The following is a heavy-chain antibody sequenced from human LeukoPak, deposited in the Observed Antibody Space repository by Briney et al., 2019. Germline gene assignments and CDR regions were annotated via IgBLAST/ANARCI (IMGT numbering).Heavy chain of an antibody. CDR2: IYYSGGT. Sequence: SETLSLTCTVSGGSISSGDYYWSWIRQSPGKGLEWIGYIYYSGGTYYNPSLKSRVTISVDTSKNQLSLKLSSVTAADTAVYYCARDHDGYDSSGFFDSWGQGTLVTVSS. D-gene: IGHD3-22*01. V-gene: IGHV4-30-4*01. CDR3: ARDHDGYDSSGFFDS. CDR1: GGSISSGDYY. J-gene: IGHJ4*02.